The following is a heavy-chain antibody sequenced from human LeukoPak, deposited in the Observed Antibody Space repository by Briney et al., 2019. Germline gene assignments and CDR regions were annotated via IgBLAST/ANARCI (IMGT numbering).Heavy chain of an antibody. CDR3: ARDSVPAALGGEEY. CDR2: ISYDGNNK. Sequence: GGSLRLSCAASGFTFSSYAMHWVRQAPGKGLEWVAVISYDGNNKYYADSVKGRFTISRDNSKNTLYLQMNSLRAENTAVYYCARDSVPAALGGEEYWGQGTLVTVSS. V-gene: IGHV3-30-3*01. D-gene: IGHD2-2*01. J-gene: IGHJ4*02. CDR1: GFTFSSYA.